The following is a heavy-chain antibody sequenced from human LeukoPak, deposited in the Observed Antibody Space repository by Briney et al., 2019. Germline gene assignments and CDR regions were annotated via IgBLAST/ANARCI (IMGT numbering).Heavy chain of an antibody. D-gene: IGHD3-10*01. V-gene: IGHV3-53*01. Sequence: GGSLRLSCAASGFTVSSNYMRWVRQAPGKGLEWVSVIYSGGSTYSADAVKGRFTITRDNSKNTLYLQMNRLRAEDTAVYCCAREIRDWYFDLWGRGTLVSVSS. CDR1: GFTVSSNY. CDR2: IYSGGST. CDR3: AREIRDWYFDL. J-gene: IGHJ2*01.